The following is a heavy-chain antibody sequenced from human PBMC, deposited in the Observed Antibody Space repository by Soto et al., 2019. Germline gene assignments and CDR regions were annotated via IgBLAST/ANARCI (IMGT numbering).Heavy chain of an antibody. Sequence: YFWSWIRQTPGKGLEWIGYVYYTGRTSYNPSLKSRVTISADTSKNQVSLMLTSVTAADTALYHRARDYDHFAQSGQVISVT. V-gene: IGHV4-59*13. D-gene: IGHD3-16*01. CDR2: VYYTGRT. J-gene: IGHJ4*02. CDR1: YF. CDR3: ARDYDHFAQ.